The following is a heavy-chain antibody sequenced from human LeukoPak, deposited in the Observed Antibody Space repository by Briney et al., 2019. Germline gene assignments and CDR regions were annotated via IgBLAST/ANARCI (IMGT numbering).Heavy chain of an antibody. CDR3: ARGQRRDGYNNFDY. V-gene: IGHV4-59*11. D-gene: IGHD5-24*01. CDR1: GGSISSHY. CDR2: IYYSGST. J-gene: IGHJ4*02. Sequence: SETLSLTCTVSGGSISSHYWSWIRQPPGKGLEWIGYIYYSGSTNYNPPLKSRVTISVDTSKNQFSLKLSSVTAADTAVYYCARGQRRDGYNNFDYWGQGTLVTVSS.